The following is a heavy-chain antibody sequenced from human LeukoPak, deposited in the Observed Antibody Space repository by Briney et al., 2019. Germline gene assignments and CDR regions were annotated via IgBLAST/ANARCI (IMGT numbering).Heavy chain of an antibody. Sequence: GRSLRLSCTASGFTFDDYAMHWVRQAPGKGLEWVSGISWNSGSIGYADSVKGRFTISGDNAKNSLYLLMNSLRAEDTALYYCAIVLGNNPTGFDYWGQGTLVTVSS. V-gene: IGHV3-9*01. CDR3: AIVLGNNPTGFDY. CDR2: ISWNSGSI. D-gene: IGHD1/OR15-1a*01. CDR1: GFTFDDYA. J-gene: IGHJ4*02.